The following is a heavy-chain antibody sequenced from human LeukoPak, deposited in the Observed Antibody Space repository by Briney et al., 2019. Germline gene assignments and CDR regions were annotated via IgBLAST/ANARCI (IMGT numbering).Heavy chain of an antibody. Sequence: PGGSLRLSCAASGFTFSSYWMSWVRQAPGKGLEWVANIKQDGSEKYYVDSVKGRFTISRDNSKNTLYLQMGSLRAEDMAVYYCARAYGSGNYFDDWGQGTLVTVSS. CDR1: GFTFSSYW. CDR3: ARAYGSGNYFDD. D-gene: IGHD3-10*01. J-gene: IGHJ4*02. CDR2: IKQDGSEK. V-gene: IGHV3-7*04.